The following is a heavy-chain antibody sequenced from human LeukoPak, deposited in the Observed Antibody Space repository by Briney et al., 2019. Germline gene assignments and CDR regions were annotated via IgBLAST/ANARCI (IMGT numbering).Heavy chain of an antibody. CDR2: ITASGTAM. J-gene: IGHJ4*02. D-gene: IGHD5-18*01. Sequence: GGSLRLSCAASGFTFSSYSMNWVRQAPGKGLEWVSHITASGTAMFYADSVKGRFTISRDNAKNSLYLQMNSLRVEDTAVYNCARLRDTVTSASDYWGQGTLVTVSS. V-gene: IGHV3-48*01. CDR1: GFTFSSYS. CDR3: ARLRDTVTSASDY.